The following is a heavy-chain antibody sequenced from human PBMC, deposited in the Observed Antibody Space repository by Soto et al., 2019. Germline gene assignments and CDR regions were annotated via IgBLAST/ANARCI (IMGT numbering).Heavy chain of an antibody. CDR3: ARPNYGDYQLDY. V-gene: IGHV1-69*01. CDR1: GGTFSSYA. J-gene: IGHJ4*02. CDR2: IIPIFGTA. Sequence: QVQLVQSGAEVKKPGSSVKVSCKASGGTFSSYAISWVRHAPGQGLEWMGGIIPIFGTANYAQKFQGRVTITADESMSTAYMELSSLRSEDTAVYYRARPNYGDYQLDYWGQGTLVTVSS. D-gene: IGHD4-17*01.